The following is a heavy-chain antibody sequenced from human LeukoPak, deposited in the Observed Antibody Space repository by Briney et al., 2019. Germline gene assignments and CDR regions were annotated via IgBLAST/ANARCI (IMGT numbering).Heavy chain of an antibody. V-gene: IGHV3-23*01. J-gene: IGHJ3*01. CDR1: GFTFSSYA. Sequence: GGSLRLSCAASGFTFSSYAMSWVRQAPGKGLEWVSVISAGGGSTYYADSVKGRFTISRDNAKNSLYLQMNSLRAEDTALYYCATDPPWANDAFDVWGQGTMVTVSS. CDR3: ATDPPWANDAFDV. CDR2: ISAGGGST. D-gene: IGHD7-27*01.